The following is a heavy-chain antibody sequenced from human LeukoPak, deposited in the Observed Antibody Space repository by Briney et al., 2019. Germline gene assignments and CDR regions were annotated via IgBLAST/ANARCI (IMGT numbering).Heavy chain of an antibody. CDR3: AKWLSGSNPPH. CDR2: ISYDGSNK. J-gene: IGHJ4*02. Sequence: PGGSLRLSCAASGFTFSSYGMHWVRQAPGKGLEWVAVISYDGSNKYYADSVKGRFTISRDNSKNTLYLQMNSLRAEDTAVYYCAKWLSGSNPPHWGQGTLVTVSS. CDR1: GFTFSSYG. V-gene: IGHV3-30*18. D-gene: IGHD6-19*01.